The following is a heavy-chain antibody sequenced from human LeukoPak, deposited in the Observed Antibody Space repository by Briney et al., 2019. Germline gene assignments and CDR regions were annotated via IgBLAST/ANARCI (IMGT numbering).Heavy chain of an antibody. D-gene: IGHD3-22*01. J-gene: IGHJ3*02. CDR3: ARDYYYDSSGYNAFDI. CDR2: ISPSGGST. V-gene: IGHV1-46*01. Sequence: ASVKVSCKASGYTFTGYYMHWVRQAPGQGPAWMGVISPSGGSTTYAQKFQGRVTLTRDMSTSTDYLEPSSLRSEDTAVYYCARDYYYDSSGYNAFDIWGQGTMVTVSS. CDR1: GYTFTGYY.